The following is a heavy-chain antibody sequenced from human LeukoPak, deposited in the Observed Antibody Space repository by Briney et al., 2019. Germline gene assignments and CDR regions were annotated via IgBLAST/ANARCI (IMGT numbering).Heavy chain of an antibody. CDR1: GFTFSSYW. D-gene: IGHD1-26*01. J-gene: IGHJ4*02. Sequence: PGGSLRLSCAASGFTFSSYWMHWVRQAPGKGLVWVSRINSDGGSTSYADSVKGRFTISRDNAKNTLYLQMNSLRAEDTAVYYCARAVGATTHFDYWGQGTLVTVSS. CDR3: ARAVGATTHFDY. CDR2: INSDGGST. V-gene: IGHV3-74*01.